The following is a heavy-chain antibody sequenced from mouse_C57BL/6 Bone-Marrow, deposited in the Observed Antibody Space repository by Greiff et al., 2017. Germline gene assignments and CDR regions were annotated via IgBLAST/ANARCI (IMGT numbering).Heavy chain of an antibody. J-gene: IGHJ3*01. CDR2: IYPGSGST. CDR3: ATPWDGYYDWFAY. V-gene: IGHV1-55*01. CDR1: GYTFTSYW. Sequence: VQLQQPGAELVKPGASVKMSCKASGYTFTSYWITWVKQRPGQGLEWIGDIYPGSGSTNYNEKFKSKATLTVDTSSSTAYMQLSSLTSEDSAVYYCATPWDGYYDWFAYWGQGTLVTVSA. D-gene: IGHD2-3*01.